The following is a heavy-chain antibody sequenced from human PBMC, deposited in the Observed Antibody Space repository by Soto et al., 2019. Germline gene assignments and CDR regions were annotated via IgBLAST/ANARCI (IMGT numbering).Heavy chain of an antibody. D-gene: IGHD3-22*01. CDR3: ARDTYYYDSSGYYPDY. J-gene: IGHJ4*02. Sequence: QVQLVQSGAEVKKPGASVKVSCKASGYTFTSYGISWVRQAPGQGLEWMGWISAYNGNTNYAQKLQGRVTMTTDTTTSSAYMELRSLRSDDTAVYYCARDTYYYDSSGYYPDYWGQGSLVTVSS. CDR2: ISAYNGNT. CDR1: GYTFTSYG. V-gene: IGHV1-18*01.